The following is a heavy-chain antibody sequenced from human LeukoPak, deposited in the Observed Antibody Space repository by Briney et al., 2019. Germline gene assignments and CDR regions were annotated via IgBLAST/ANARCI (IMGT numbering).Heavy chain of an antibody. V-gene: IGHV3-23*01. Sequence: GGSLRLSCAASGFTFSNYAMTWVRQAPGKGLQWVSGIRAGGGSTNFADSVRGRFTLSTDNSKNTLYLQMNSLRAEDAAIYYFAQDESSGMPFDPWGQGTLVTVSS. CDR3: AQDESSGMPFDP. CDR2: IRAGGGST. CDR1: GFTFSNYA. D-gene: IGHD3-10*01. J-gene: IGHJ5*02.